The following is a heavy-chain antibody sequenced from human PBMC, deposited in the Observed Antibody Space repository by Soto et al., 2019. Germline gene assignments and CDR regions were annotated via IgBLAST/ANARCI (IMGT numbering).Heavy chain of an antibody. CDR3: ARYTTEGYCSGGSCYQ. V-gene: IGHV1-69*02. CDR1: GGTFSSYT. J-gene: IGHJ4*02. Sequence: QVQLVQSGAEVKKPGSSVKVSCKASGGTFSSYTISWVRQAPGPGLEWMGRIIPILGIANYAQKFQGRVTITADKSTSTAYMELSSLRSEDTAVYYCARYTTEGYCSGGSCYQWGQGTLVTVSS. D-gene: IGHD2-15*01. CDR2: IIPILGIA.